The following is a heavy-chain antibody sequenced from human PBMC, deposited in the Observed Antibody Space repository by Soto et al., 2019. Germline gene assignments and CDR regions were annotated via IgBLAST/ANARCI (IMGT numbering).Heavy chain of an antibody. CDR1: GFTSGVYN. CDR3: ATGHRGLTGRPAVITAPGSFDP. CDR2: ISYDGGNE. Sequence: QVRLEESGGGVVQPGRSLRLSCASSGFTSGVYNMQWVRQAPGKGLECVSVISYDGGNEYYADSVKGRFTISRDNSENKLFLQMNSLRPEDSGVYYCATGHRGLTGRPAVITAPGSFDPWGQGAQVSVSS. D-gene: IGHD3-22*01. J-gene: IGHJ5*01. V-gene: IGHV3-30*03.